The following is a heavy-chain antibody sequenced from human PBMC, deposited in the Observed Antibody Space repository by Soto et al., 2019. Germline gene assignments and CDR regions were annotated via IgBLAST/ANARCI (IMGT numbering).Heavy chain of an antibody. J-gene: IGHJ4*02. Sequence: ASVKVSCKASGFTSNTYFMHWLRQAPGQGLEWLGIISPSGDATSYAEKFKGRLTVTKDTSTITVYMELSSLRPDDTAVYYCARDWRYSSGLDYWGQGNLVPVSS. CDR1: GFTSNTYF. CDR2: ISPSGDAT. CDR3: ARDWRYSSGLDY. D-gene: IGHD6-19*01. V-gene: IGHV1-46*02.